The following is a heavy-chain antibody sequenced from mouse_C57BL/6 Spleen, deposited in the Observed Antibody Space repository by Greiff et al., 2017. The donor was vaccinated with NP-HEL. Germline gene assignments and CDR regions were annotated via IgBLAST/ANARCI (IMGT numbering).Heavy chain of an antibody. CDR1: GFTFSSYA. CDR2: ISDGGSYT. Sequence: DVQLQESGGGLVKPGGSLKLSCAASGFTFSSYAMSWVRQTPEKRLEWVATISDGGSYTYYPDNVKGRFTISRDNAKNNLYLQMSHLKSEDTAMYYCARRDLYFDYWGQGTTLTVSS. CDR3: ARRDLYFDY. D-gene: IGHD3-3*01. J-gene: IGHJ2*01. V-gene: IGHV5-4*01.